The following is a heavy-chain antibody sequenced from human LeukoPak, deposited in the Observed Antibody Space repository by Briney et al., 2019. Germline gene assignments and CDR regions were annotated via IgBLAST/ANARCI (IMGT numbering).Heavy chain of an antibody. CDR3: ARGRSGWPNWFDP. CDR2: IIPIFGTA. D-gene: IGHD6-19*01. J-gene: IGHJ5*02. V-gene: IGHV1-69*05. Sequence: ASVKVSCKASGGTFSSYAISWVQQAPGQGLEWMGGIIPIFGTANYAQKLQGRVTMTTDTSTSTAYMELRSLRSDDTAVYYCARGRSGWPNWFDPWGQGTLVTVSS. CDR1: GGTFSSYA.